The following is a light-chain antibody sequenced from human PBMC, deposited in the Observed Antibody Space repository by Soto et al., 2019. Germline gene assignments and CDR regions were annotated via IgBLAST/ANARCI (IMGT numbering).Light chain of an antibody. Sequence: EIVVAQSPDILSLSPGERATLSCRASQNITNFLAWYQQRPGQAPRLLIYGASSRATAIPDRFTGGGSGTDFSLTISRLEPEDSAVYYCQQYGRSPLSFGGGTKVQIK. J-gene: IGKJ4*01. CDR1: QNITNF. CDR3: QQYGRSPLS. V-gene: IGKV3-20*01. CDR2: GAS.